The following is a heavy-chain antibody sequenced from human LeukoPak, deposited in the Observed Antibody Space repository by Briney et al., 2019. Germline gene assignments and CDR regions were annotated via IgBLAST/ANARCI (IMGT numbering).Heavy chain of an antibody. J-gene: IGHJ4*02. Sequence: GESPKISCKGSGYSFTSYWIGWVRQMPGKGLEWIGIIYPGDSETRYSPSFQGQVAISADKSISTAYLQWSSLKASDTAMYYCARTVAARRAFDYWGQGTLATVSS. D-gene: IGHD6-6*01. CDR1: GYSFTSYW. CDR2: IYPGDSET. CDR3: ARTVAARRAFDY. V-gene: IGHV5-51*01.